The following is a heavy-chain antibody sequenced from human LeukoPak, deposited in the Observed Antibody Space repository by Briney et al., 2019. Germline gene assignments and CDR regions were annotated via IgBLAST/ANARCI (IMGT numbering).Heavy chain of an antibody. CDR3: ARVEYCTNGVCYYYYYMDV. Sequence: GGSLRLSCAASGFTFSSYSMNWVRQAPGKGLEWVSYISSSSSTIYYADSVKGRFTISRDNAKNSLYLQMNSLRAEDTAVYYCARVEYCTNGVCYYYYYMDVWGKGTTVTVSS. V-gene: IGHV3-48*01. CDR2: ISSSSSTI. CDR1: GFTFSSYS. J-gene: IGHJ6*03. D-gene: IGHD2-8*01.